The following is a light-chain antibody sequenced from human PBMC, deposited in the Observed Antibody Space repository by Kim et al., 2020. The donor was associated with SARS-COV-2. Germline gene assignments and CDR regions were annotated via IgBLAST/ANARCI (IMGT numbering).Light chain of an antibody. Sequence: VTPGQTASITCSGDKLGDKYACWYQQKPGQSPVLVIYEDSKRPSGIPERFSGSNSGNTATLTISGTQAMDEADYYCQAWDSSTVVFGGGTQLTVL. CDR1: KLGDKY. V-gene: IGLV3-1*01. CDR2: EDS. J-gene: IGLJ2*01. CDR3: QAWDSSTVV.